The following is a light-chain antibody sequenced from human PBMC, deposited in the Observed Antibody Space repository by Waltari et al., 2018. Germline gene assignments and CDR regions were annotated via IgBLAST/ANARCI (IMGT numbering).Light chain of an antibody. CDR3: QQYNNWPPSFT. V-gene: IGKV3-15*01. CDR1: QSVSSN. Sequence: EIVMTQSPATLSVSPVERATLSCRASQSVSSNLAWYQQKPGQAPRLLIYGASTRATGIPARFSGSGSGTEFNLTISSLQSEDFAVYYCQQYNNWPPSFTFGPGTKVDIK. CDR2: GAS. J-gene: IGKJ3*01.